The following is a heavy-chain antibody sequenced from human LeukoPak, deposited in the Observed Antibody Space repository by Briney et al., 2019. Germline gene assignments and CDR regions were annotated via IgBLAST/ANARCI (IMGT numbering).Heavy chain of an antibody. D-gene: IGHD3-10*01. CDR1: GGTFSSYA. J-gene: IGHJ5*02. CDR2: IIPILGIA. Sequence: SVKVSCKASGGTFSSYAISWVRQAPGQGLEWMGRIIPILGIANYAQKFQGRVTITADKSTSTAYMELSSLRSEDTAVYYCASHNRRALGDWFDPWGQGTLVTVSS. V-gene: IGHV1-69*04. CDR3: ASHNRRALGDWFDP.